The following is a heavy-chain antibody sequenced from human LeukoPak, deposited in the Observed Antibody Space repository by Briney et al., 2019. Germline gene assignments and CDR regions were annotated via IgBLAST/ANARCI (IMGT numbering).Heavy chain of an antibody. CDR3: ARMELGYGSGSYRNWFDP. Sequence: PWETLSLTCTVSGGSISSSSYYWGWIRQPPGQGLEWIGSIYYSGSTYYNPSLKSRVTISVDTSKNQFSLELSSVTAADTAVYYCARMELGYGSGSYRNWFDPWGQGTLVTVSS. V-gene: IGHV4-39*01. CDR2: IYYSGST. CDR1: GGSISSSSYY. D-gene: IGHD3-10*01. J-gene: IGHJ5*02.